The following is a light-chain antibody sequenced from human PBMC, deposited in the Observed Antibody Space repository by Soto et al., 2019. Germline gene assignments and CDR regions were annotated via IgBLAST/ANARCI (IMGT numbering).Light chain of an antibody. Sequence: EIVLTQSPGTLSLSAGERATLSCRASQTISSNYLAWYQQKPGQAPRLLIFGASYSATGIPDRFSGSGSGTDFTLTISRLEPVDFAVYYCQQYGRSPPEFTFGPGTKVDIK. V-gene: IGKV3-20*01. J-gene: IGKJ3*01. CDR1: QTISSNY. CDR2: GAS. CDR3: QQYGRSPPEFT.